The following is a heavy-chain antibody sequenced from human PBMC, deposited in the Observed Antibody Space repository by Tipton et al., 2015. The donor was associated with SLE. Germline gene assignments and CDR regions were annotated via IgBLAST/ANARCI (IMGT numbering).Heavy chain of an antibody. CDR3: ARHASRGGVARHFDY. V-gene: IGHV4-59*08. J-gene: IGHJ4*02. CDR2: VYYNGNT. Sequence: LRLSCTVSGDSISGYFWSWIRQPPGKGLEWIGYVYYNGNTNYVPSLKRRVTISLDTSKNQFSLRLSSVTAADTAVYYCARHASRGGVARHFDYWGQGALVTVSS. CDR1: GDSISGYF. D-gene: IGHD5-12*01.